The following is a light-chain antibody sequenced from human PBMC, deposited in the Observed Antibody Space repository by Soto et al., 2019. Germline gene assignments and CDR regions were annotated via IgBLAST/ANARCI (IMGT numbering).Light chain of an antibody. CDR1: QSVSSY. Sequence: EIVLTQSPATLSLSPGERATLSCRASQSVSSYLAWYQQKPGQAPRLLIYDASNRATGIPARFSGSGSGTDFTLTISSLEPEDFATYYCQQLNSYPPWTFGQGTKVEI. CDR3: QQLNSYPPWT. J-gene: IGKJ1*01. V-gene: IGKV3-11*01. CDR2: DAS.